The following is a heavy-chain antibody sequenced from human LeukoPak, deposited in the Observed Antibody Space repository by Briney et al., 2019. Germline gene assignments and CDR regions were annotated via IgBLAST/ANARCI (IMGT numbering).Heavy chain of an antibody. Sequence: GGSLGLSCAASGFIFSDYYMSWIRQAPGKGLEWVSYISSSGSTIYYADSVKGRFTISRDNAENSLYLQMNSLRAEDTAVYYCASLREAVAGSGGNYYYYYMDVWGKGTTVTVSS. CDR1: GFIFSDYY. CDR3: ASLREAVAGSGGNYYYYYMDV. D-gene: IGHD6-19*01. J-gene: IGHJ6*03. CDR2: ISSSGSTI. V-gene: IGHV3-11*04.